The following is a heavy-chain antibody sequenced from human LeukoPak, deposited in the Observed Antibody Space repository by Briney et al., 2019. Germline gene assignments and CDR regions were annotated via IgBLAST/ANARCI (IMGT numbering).Heavy chain of an antibody. V-gene: IGHV3-7*01. D-gene: IGHD3-22*01. CDR1: GFSFSNFW. Sequence: GGSLRLSCAASGFSFSNFWMRWVRQAPGKGLEWVANIRPDGSGTDYVDSVKGRFSISRDNAKNSLYLQMNSPRAGDTAVYYCARDSSGYFDYWGQGALVTVSS. J-gene: IGHJ4*02. CDR3: ARDSSGYFDY. CDR2: IRPDGSGT.